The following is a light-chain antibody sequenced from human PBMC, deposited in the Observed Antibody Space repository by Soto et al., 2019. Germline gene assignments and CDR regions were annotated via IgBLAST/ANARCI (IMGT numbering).Light chain of an antibody. Sequence: DIQMTQSPSSLSASVGARVTITCRASQSISSYFNWYQQKPGKAPNLLIYAASSLQIGVPSRFSGSGSGTDFTLTISSLQPEDVATYYCQQSYSTPLTFGGGTTVEIK. J-gene: IGKJ4*01. CDR1: QSISSY. CDR2: AAS. CDR3: QQSYSTPLT. V-gene: IGKV1-39*01.